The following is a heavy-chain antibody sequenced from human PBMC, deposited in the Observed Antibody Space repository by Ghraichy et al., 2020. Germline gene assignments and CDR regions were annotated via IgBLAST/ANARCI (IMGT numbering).Heavy chain of an antibody. CDR1: GFTFSSYA. Sequence: GGSLRLSCAASGFTFSSYAMSWVRQAPGKGLEWVSAISDSAISTYYADSVKGRFTISRDNSKNTLYLQMNSLRAEDTAVYYCAKGTGYGGNTFQHLWGQGTLVTVSS. J-gene: IGHJ4*02. V-gene: IGHV3-23*01. CDR2: ISDSAIST. D-gene: IGHD4-23*01. CDR3: AKGTGYGGNTFQHL.